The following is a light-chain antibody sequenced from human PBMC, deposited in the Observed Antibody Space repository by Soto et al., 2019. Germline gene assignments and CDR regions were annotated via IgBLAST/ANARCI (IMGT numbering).Light chain of an antibody. Sequence: QSVLTQPRSVSGSPGQSVTISCTETSGDVGSYNSVSWYQHHPGKAPKLMIYDVTKRPSGVPDRFSGSKSGNTASLTISGLQAEDEADYYCCSYAGSYTFDVVFGGGTKLTVL. CDR2: DVT. J-gene: IGLJ2*01. CDR3: CSYAGSYTFDVV. V-gene: IGLV2-11*01. CDR1: SGDVGSYNS.